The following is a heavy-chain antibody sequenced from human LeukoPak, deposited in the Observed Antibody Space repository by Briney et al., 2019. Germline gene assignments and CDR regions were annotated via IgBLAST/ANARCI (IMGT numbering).Heavy chain of an antibody. CDR1: GYTFTSYY. V-gene: IGHV1-46*01. D-gene: IGHD2-2*01. J-gene: IGHJ4*02. Sequence: ASVKVSCKASGYTFTSYYMHWVRQAPGQGLEWMGIINPSGGSTSYAQKFQGRVTMTRDTSTSTVYMELSSLRSEDTAVYYCARDEGQGYCSSTSCYRSTSDYWGQGTLVTVSS. CDR2: INPSGGST. CDR3: ARDEGQGYCSSTSCYRSTSDY.